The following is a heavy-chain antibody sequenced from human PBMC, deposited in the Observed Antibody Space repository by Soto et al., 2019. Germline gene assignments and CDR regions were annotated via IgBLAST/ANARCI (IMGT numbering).Heavy chain of an antibody. CDR2: IYYSGST. D-gene: IGHD2-8*02. J-gene: IGHJ4*02. CDR3: ARDKITGLFDY. V-gene: IGHV4-59*12. CDR1: GGSISSYY. Sequence: SETLSLTCTVSGGSISSYYWSCIRQPPGKGLEWIGEIYYSGSTNYNPSLKSRVTISVDTSKNQFSLKLTSVTAADTAVYYCARDKITGLFDYWGQGTLVTVSS.